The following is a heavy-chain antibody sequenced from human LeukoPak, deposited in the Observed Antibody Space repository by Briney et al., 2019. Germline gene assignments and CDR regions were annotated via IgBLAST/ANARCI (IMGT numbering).Heavy chain of an antibody. CDR3: ARDMRGIGAFDI. CDR1: GFTFSSYW. Sequence: GGSLRLSCAASGFTFSSYWLHWVRQAPGKGLVWVSRINSDGSSTTYADSVKGRLTISRDNAKNTLYLQMNSLRAEDTAVYYCARDMRGIGAFDIWGQGTMVTVYS. D-gene: IGHD3-16*01. V-gene: IGHV3-74*01. J-gene: IGHJ3*02. CDR2: INSDGSST.